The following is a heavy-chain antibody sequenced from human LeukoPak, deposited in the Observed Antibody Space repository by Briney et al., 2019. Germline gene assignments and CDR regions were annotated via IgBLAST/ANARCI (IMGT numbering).Heavy chain of an antibody. CDR3: AXXIDRVXXSSYYYFYGMDV. D-gene: IGHD2-2*01. CDR1: GYNFTNYW. V-gene: IGHV5-51*01. J-gene: IGHJ6*02. CDR2: IYPGDSDT. Sequence: GESLKISCQGSGYNFTNYWIGWVRQMPGEGLEWMGIIYPGDSDTKYSPSFQGQVTISADKSISTAYLQWSSLKASDTAMYYCAXXIDRVXXSSYYYFYGMDVWGQGTTVTVSS.